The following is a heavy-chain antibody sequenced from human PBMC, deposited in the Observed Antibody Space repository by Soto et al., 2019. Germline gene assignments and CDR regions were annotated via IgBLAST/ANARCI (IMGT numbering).Heavy chain of an antibody. D-gene: IGHD1-26*01. CDR3: ARHGKTAAPLKWYYYYMDV. CDR1: GGSISSSSYY. CDR2: IYYSGST. V-gene: IGHV4-39*01. J-gene: IGHJ6*03. Sequence: SETLSLTCTVSGGSISSSSYYWGWIRQPPGKGLEWIGSIYYSGSTYYNPSLKSRVTISVDTSKNQFSLQLSSVTAADTAVYYCARHGKTAAPLKWYYYYMDVWGKGTTVTVSS.